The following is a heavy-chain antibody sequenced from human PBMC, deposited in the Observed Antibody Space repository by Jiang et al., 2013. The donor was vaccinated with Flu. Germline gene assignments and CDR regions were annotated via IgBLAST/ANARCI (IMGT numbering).Heavy chain of an antibody. J-gene: IGHJ5*01. CDR1: GGSITSSGYY. D-gene: IGHD5-18*01. V-gene: IGHV4-39*01. Sequence: PGLVKPWETLSLMCTVSGGSITSSGYYWGWIRQPPGKGLEWIGSIYYPRTTYYNLSLESRVTISMDTSKKQVSLRLTSVTAADTAIYYCARHLNSYGDNWFDSWGQGTLVTVSS. CDR3: ARHLNSYGDNWFDS. CDR2: IYYPRTT.